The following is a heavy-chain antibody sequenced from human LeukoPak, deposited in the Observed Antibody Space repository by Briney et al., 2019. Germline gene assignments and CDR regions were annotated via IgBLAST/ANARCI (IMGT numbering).Heavy chain of an antibody. J-gene: IGHJ4*02. Sequence: GGSLRLSCAASGFTFSSYGMHWVRQAPGKGLEWVAVISYDGSNKYYADSVKGRFTISRDNSKNTLYLQMNSLRAEDTAVYYCAKDLSRTVVTPPFDYWGQGTLVTVSS. CDR3: AKDLSRTVVTPPFDY. CDR1: GFTFSSYG. V-gene: IGHV3-30*18. D-gene: IGHD4-23*01. CDR2: ISYDGSNK.